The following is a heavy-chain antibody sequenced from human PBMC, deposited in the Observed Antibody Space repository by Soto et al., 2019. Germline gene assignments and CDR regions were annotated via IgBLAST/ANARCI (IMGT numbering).Heavy chain of an antibody. Sequence: HPGGSLRLSCAASGFTFSTYPMIWVRQAPGKGLECVGSISDSGANTYYADSVRGRFTISRDNSKNTLYLQMNSLRDDDTAVYYCAKILSMVTSYYYGMDVRGHGTKVTV. CDR2: ISDSGANT. V-gene: IGHV3-23*01. CDR3: AKILSMVTSYYYGMDV. J-gene: IGHJ6*02. CDR1: GFTFSTYP. D-gene: IGHD4-17*01.